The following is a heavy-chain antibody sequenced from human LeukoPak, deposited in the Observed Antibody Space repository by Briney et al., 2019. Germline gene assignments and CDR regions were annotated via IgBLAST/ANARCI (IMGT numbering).Heavy chain of an antibody. Sequence: GSLRLSCAASGFTFSSYGMSWIRQPPGKGLEWIGEINHSGSTNYNPSLKSRVTISVDTSKNQFSLKLSSVTAADTAVYYCARRIWGHYGTDYWGQGTLVTVSS. CDR2: INHSGST. J-gene: IGHJ4*02. CDR1: GFTFSSYG. V-gene: IGHV4-34*01. CDR3: ARRIWGHYGTDY. D-gene: IGHD4-17*01.